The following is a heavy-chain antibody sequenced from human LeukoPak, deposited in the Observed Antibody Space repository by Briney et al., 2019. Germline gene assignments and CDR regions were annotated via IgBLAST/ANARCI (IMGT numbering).Heavy chain of an antibody. CDR3: ALSQTWAAGFDY. D-gene: IGHD7-27*01. J-gene: IGHJ4*02. V-gene: IGHV4-59*01. CDR1: GGSISSYY. CDR2: IYYSGST. Sequence: SETLSLTCTVSGGSISSYYWSWIRQPPGKGLEWIGYIYYSGSTNYNPSLKSRVTISVDTSKNQFSLKLSSVTAADTAVYYCALSQTWAAGFDYWGQGTLVTVSS.